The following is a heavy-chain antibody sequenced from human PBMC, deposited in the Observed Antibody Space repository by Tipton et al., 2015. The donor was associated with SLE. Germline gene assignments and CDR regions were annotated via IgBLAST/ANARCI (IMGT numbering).Heavy chain of an antibody. CDR1: GDSISGCY. Sequence: TLSLTCTVSGDSISGCYWSWIRQPAEKGLEWMGRIYSSGSTNYNPSLKSRVTMSVDTSKNKFSLRLSSVTAADTAVYYCARGSSGWPFDYWGQGTLVTVSS. CDR2: IYSSGST. CDR3: ARGSSGWPFDY. D-gene: IGHD6-19*01. V-gene: IGHV4-4*07. J-gene: IGHJ4*02.